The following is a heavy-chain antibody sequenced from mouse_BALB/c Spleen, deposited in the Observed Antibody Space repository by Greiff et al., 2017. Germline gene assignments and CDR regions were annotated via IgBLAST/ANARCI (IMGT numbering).Heavy chain of an antibody. J-gene: IGHJ1*01. V-gene: IGHV5-6*03. CDR2: ISSGGSYT. D-gene: IGHD2-4*01. CDR1: GFTFSSYG. CDR3: ARRGDYDGYWYFDV. Sequence: EVKLVESGGGLVQPGGSLKLSCAASGFTFSSYGMSWVRQTPDKRLEWVATISSGGSYTYYPDSVKGRFTISRDNAKNTLYLQMSSLKSEDTAMYYCARRGDYDGYWYFDVWGAGTTVTVSS.